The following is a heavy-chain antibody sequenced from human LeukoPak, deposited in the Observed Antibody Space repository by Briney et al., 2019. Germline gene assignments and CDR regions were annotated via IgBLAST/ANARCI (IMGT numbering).Heavy chain of an antibody. D-gene: IGHD6-13*01. Sequence: PSETLSLTCTVSGGSISSYYWTWIRQPPGKGLEWIGYIFYSGSTNYNPSLKSRVTISVDTSKNQFSLKLSSVTAADTAVYYCAREPESSSWYREYYFDYWGQGTLVTVSS. V-gene: IGHV4-59*12. CDR2: IFYSGST. J-gene: IGHJ4*02. CDR3: AREPESSSWYREYYFDY. CDR1: GGSISSYY.